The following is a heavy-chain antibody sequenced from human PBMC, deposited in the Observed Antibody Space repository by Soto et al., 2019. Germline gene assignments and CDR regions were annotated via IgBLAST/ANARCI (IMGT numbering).Heavy chain of an antibody. J-gene: IGHJ6*02. CDR1: GYTFTNYF. CDR3: AKDPNYYDFWAGSYYYHGMDV. V-gene: IGHV1-46*01. CDR2: INPGNRIT. Sequence: QVQLVQSGGEVKKPGASVKVSCKASGYTFTNYFMHWVRQAPGQGLEWMGAINPGNRITNYALKFQGRVTMTRDTSTNTVYLELSSLRSEDTAVYSCAKDPNYYDFWAGSYYYHGMDVWGQGTTVTVSS. D-gene: IGHD3-3*01.